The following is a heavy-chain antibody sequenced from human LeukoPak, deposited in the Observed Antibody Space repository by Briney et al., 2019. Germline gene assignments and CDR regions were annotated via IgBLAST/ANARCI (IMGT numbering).Heavy chain of an antibody. Sequence: GGSLRLSCAASGFTFSSYGMHWVRQAPGKGLEWVSAISGSGGSTYYADSVKGRFTISRDNSKNTLYLQMNSLRAEDTAVYYCAKDRVSSGWPNWFDPWGQGTLVTVSS. CDR1: GFTFSSYG. V-gene: IGHV3-23*01. CDR2: ISGSGGST. CDR3: AKDRVSSGWPNWFDP. D-gene: IGHD6-19*01. J-gene: IGHJ5*02.